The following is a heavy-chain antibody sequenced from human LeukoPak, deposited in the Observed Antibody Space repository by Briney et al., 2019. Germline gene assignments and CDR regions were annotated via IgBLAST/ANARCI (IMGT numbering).Heavy chain of an antibody. D-gene: IGHD2-15*01. CDR1: GYTFTSYY. CDR3: AREEVVVAATHYYCYGMDV. CDR2: INPSGGST. J-gene: IGHJ6*02. V-gene: IGHV1-46*01. Sequence: ASVNVSCKASGYTFTSYYMHWVRQAPGQGLEWMGIINPSGGSTSYAQKFQGRVTMTRDTSTGTVYMELSSLRSEDTAVYYCAREEVVVAATHYYCYGMDVWGQGTTVTVSS.